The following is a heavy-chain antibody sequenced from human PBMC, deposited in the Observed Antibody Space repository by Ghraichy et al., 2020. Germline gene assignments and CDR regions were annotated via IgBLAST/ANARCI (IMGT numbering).Heavy chain of an antibody. D-gene: IGHD6-6*01. CDR1: GFTFSSYW. V-gene: IGHV3-7*01. J-gene: IGHJ4*02. CDR3: ARRIAARHYFDY. CDR2: IKQDGSEK. Sequence: GESLNISCAASGFTFSSYWMSWVRQAPGKGLEWVANIKQDGSEKYYVDSVKGRFTISRDNAKNSLYLQMNSLRAEDTAVYYCARRIAARHYFDYWGQGTLVTVSS.